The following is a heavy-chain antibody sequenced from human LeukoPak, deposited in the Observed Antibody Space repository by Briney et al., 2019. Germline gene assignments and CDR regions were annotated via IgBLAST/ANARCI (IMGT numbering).Heavy chain of an antibody. V-gene: IGHV1-69*13. CDR1: GGTFSSYA. D-gene: IGHD5-24*01. CDR2: IIPIFGTA. J-gene: IGHJ4*02. CDR3: ARGRRDGYNADY. Sequence: ASVKVSCKASGGTFSSYAISWVRQAPGQGPEWMGGIIPIFGTANYAQKFQGRVTITADESTSTAYMELSSLRSEDTAVYYCARGRRDGYNADYWGQGTLVTVSS.